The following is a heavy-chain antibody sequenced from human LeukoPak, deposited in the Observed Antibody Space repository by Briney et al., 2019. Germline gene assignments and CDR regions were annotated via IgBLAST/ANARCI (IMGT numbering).Heavy chain of an antibody. CDR1: GFNFNDYA. D-gene: IGHD5-12*01. CDR3: AKVMVSIVATDGTLPFDY. CDR2: ISGSGGST. J-gene: IGHJ4*02. Sequence: GGSLRLSCAASGFNFNDYAIHWVRQAPGKGLEWVSAISGSGGSTYYADSVKGRFTISRDNSKNTLYLQMNGLRAEDTAVYYCAKVMVSIVATDGTLPFDYWGQGTLVTVSS. V-gene: IGHV3-23*01.